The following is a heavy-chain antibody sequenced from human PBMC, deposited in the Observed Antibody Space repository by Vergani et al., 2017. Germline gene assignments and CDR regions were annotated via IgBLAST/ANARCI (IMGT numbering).Heavy chain of an antibody. CDR2: IYYSGST. D-gene: IGHD4-23*01. V-gene: IGHV4-30-4*01. CDR3: ARADYGGNRYWYFDL. J-gene: IGHJ2*01. Sequence: QVQLPESGPGLVKPSQTLSLTCTVSGGSISSGDYYWSWIRQPPGKGLEWIGYIYYSGSTYYNPSLKSRVTISVDTSKNQFSLKLSSVTAADTAVYYCARADYGGNRYWYFDLWGRGTLVTVSS. CDR1: GGSISSGDYY.